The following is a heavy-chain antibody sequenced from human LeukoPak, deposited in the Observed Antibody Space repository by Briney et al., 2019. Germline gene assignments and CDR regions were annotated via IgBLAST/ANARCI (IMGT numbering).Heavy chain of an antibody. CDR2: IYSGDRT. Sequence: PGGSLRLSCAASGLIVSSNYMGWVRQAPGKGPEWVSLIYSGDRTYYADSVKGRFTISRDNYKNTLYLQMNRLRAEDTAFYYCTRDSLRCSSTTCYREEYWGQGTLVTVSS. D-gene: IGHD2-2*01. J-gene: IGHJ4*02. V-gene: IGHV3-66*01. CDR3: TRDSLRCSSTTCYREEY. CDR1: GLIVSSNY.